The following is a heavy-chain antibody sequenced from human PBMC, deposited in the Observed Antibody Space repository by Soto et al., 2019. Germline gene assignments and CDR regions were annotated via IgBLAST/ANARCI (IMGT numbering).Heavy chain of an antibody. V-gene: IGHV3-33*08. CDR1: GFTFSSYG. CDR3: ARDWGGPTRTGTVAPDY. J-gene: IGHJ4*02. D-gene: IGHD2-21*01. CDR2: IWCDGGDK. Sequence: GGSLRLSCAGSGFTFSSYGMSRVRQGPRKGLEWVAVIWCDGGDKYYADSVKGRLTISRDNSKNTVYLQMNSLRAEDTAIYYCARDWGGPTRTGTVAPDYWGQGTLVTVSS.